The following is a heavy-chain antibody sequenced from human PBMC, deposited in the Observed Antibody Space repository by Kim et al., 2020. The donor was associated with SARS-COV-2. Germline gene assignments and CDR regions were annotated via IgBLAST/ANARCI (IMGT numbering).Heavy chain of an antibody. J-gene: IGHJ2*01. CDR3: ARHLHITTVPFYWYFDL. CDR1: GFTFRNSA. CDR2: IFGSGSGT. D-gene: IGHD2-21*01. Sequence: GGSLRLSCAASGFTFRNSAMSWVRQAPGKGLEWVSGIFGSGSGTYYADSVKGRFTISRDNSQSTLYLQMNNLRAEDTAVYYCARHLHITTVPFYWYFDLWGRGTLDTVSS. V-gene: IGHV3-23*01.